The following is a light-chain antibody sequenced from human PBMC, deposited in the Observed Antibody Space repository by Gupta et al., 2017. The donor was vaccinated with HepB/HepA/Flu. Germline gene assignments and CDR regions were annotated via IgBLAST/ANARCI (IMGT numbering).Light chain of an antibody. V-gene: IGLV2-23*02. CDR3: CSVARSNSVV. J-gene: IGLJ2*01. CDR2: KVS. Sequence: TSSDIGTYNLVSWYQQHPGKAPKLILYKVSERPSGVSNRFSDSKSGDTASLTISGLQAEDEDDYYCCSVARSNSVVFGGGTKLTVL. CDR1: SSDIGTYNL.